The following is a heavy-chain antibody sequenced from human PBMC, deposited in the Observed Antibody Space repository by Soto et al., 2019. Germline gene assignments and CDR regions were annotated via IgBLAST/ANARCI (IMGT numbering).Heavy chain of an antibody. CDR1: GFTFSSYS. V-gene: IGHV3-48*04. CDR3: ARDRRMRGAAAGRGSDP. Sequence: EVQLVESGGGLVQPGGSLRLSCAASGFTFSSYSMNWVRQAPGKGLEWVSYISSSSSYTNYADSVKGRFTISRDNAKNSLYLQMNSLRAEDTAVYYCARDRRMRGAAAGRGSDPWGQGTLVTVSS. D-gene: IGHD6-13*01. J-gene: IGHJ5*02. CDR2: ISSSSSYT.